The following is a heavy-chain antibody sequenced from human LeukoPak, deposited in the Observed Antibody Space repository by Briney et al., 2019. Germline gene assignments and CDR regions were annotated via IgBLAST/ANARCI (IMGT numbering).Heavy chain of an antibody. CDR3: ALNHGANLQPPFDA. Sequence: GSLRLSCAGSGFTFSNYPISWVRQAPGEGLEWVSAITSSGDSTYYADSAKGRFTISRDNSRNTLFLEMSSLRAEDTAIYYCALNHGANLQPPFDAWGQGTLVTVSS. D-gene: IGHD4/OR15-4a*01. J-gene: IGHJ4*02. CDR2: ITSSGDST. CDR1: GFTFSNYP. V-gene: IGHV3-23*01.